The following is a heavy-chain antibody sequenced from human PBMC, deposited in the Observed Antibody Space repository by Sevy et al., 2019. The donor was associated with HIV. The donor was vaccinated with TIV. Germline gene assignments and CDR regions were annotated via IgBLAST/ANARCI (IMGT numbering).Heavy chain of an antibody. V-gene: IGHV3-33*01. CDR3: ARDLSGVDTAMGYYYGMDV. CDR1: GFTFSSYG. J-gene: IGHJ6*02. CDR2: IWYDGSNK. D-gene: IGHD5-18*01. Sequence: GGSLRLSCAASGFTFSSYGMHWVRQAPGKGLEWVAVIWYDGSNKYYADSVKDRFTISRDNSKNTLYLQMNSLRAEDTAVYYCARDLSGVDTAMGYYYGMDVWGQGTTVTVSS.